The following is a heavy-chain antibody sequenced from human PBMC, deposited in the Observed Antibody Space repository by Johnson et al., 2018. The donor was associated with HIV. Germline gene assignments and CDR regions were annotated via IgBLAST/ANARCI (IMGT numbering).Heavy chain of an antibody. CDR1: GFTFSDYY. V-gene: IGHV3-11*04. CDR2: ISSSGSTL. D-gene: IGHD1-1*01. CDR3: ATVWRNEGRHSFDV. J-gene: IGHJ3*01. Sequence: QVLLVESGGGLVQPGGSLSLSCAASGFTFSDYYMSWIRQAPGKGLEWLSYISSSGSTLYYSDSVKGRFTISSDTANNSLYLQMNSLRVEDTALYFCATVWRNEGRHSFDVWGLGTMVTVSS.